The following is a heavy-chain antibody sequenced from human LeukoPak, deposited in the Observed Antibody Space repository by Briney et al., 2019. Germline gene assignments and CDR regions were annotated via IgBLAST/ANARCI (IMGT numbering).Heavy chain of an antibody. V-gene: IGHV7-4-1*02. CDR2: INTNTGNP. CDR1: GYTFTSYA. CDR3: ARPDYYDSSGYANHDAFDI. D-gene: IGHD3-22*01. J-gene: IGHJ3*02. Sequence: ASVKVSCKASGYTFTSYAINWVRQAPGQGLEWMGWINTNTGNPTYAQGFTGRFVFSLDTSVSTAYLQWSSLKASDTAMYYCARPDYYDSSGYANHDAFDIWGQGTMVTVSS.